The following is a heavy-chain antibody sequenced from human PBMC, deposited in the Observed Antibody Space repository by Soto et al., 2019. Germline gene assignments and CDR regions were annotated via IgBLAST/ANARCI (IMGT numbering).Heavy chain of an antibody. CDR2: ISYDGSNK. CDR3: ARDQGIAARPALLPYRYGMDV. D-gene: IGHD6-6*01. J-gene: IGHJ6*02. Sequence: QVQLVESGGGVVQPGRSLRLSCAASGFTFSSYAMHWVRQAPGKGLEWVAVISYDGSNKYYADSVKGRFTISRDNSKNTLYLQMNSLRAEDTAVYYCARDQGIAARPALLPYRYGMDVWGQGTTVTVSS. CDR1: GFTFSSYA. V-gene: IGHV3-30-3*01.